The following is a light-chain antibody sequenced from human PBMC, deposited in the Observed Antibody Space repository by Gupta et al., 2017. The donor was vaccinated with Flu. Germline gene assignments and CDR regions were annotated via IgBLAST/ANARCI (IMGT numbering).Light chain of an antibody. V-gene: IGKV3-11*01. CDR1: QSLSSY. CDR3: QQRSHWPPS. Sequence: PATLSLSPGEKATLSCRASQSLSSYLAWYQQRPGQAPRLLIYDASNRVTGIPARFSGSGSGTDFTLTINSLEPEDFALYYCQQRSHWPPSFGGGTNVEI. J-gene: IGKJ4*01. CDR2: DAS.